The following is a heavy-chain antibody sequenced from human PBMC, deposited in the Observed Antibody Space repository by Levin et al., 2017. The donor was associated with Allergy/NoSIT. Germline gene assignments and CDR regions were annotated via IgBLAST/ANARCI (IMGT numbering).Heavy chain of an antibody. V-gene: IGHV4-30-4*01. CDR1: GGSISSGDYY. D-gene: IGHD3-22*01. J-gene: IGHJ5*02. CDR2: IYYSGST. Sequence: PSETLSLTCTVSGGSISSGDYYWSWIRQPPGKGLEWIGYIYYSGSTYYNPSLKSRVTISVDTSKNQFSLKLSSVTAADTAVYYCARDTYYYDSSGYPWGQGTLVTVSS. CDR3: ARDTYYYDSSGYP.